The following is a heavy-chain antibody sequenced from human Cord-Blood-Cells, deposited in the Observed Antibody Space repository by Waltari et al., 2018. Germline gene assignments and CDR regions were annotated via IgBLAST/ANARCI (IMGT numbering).Heavy chain of an antibody. V-gene: IGHV1-2*04. CDR1: GYTFTGYY. D-gene: IGHD2-15*01. CDR3: ARDVVYCSGGSCYGWFDP. J-gene: IGHJ5*02. CDR2: INPNSGGT. Sequence: QVQLVQSGAEVKKPGASVKVSCKASGYTFTGYYMHWVRQAPGQGLEWMGWINPNSGGTNYAQKFQGWVTMTRDTSINTAYMELSRLRSDDTAVYYCARDVVYCSGGSCYGWFDPWGQGTLVTVSS.